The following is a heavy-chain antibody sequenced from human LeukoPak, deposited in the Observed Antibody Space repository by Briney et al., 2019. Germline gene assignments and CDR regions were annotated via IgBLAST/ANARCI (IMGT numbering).Heavy chain of an antibody. D-gene: IGHD2-8*01. V-gene: IGHV4-39*01. J-gene: IGHJ1*01. CDR3: ARHGVYCINGVCSSEYFHH. Sequence: PGGSLRLSCAASGFTFSSYAMSWVRQAPGKGLEWIGSIYYSGSTHYDPSLQSRVTLSLDMSKNQFSLKLTSVTAADTAVYYCARHGVYCINGVCSSEYFHHWGQGTLVTVSS. CDR2: IYYSGST. CDR1: GFTFSSYA.